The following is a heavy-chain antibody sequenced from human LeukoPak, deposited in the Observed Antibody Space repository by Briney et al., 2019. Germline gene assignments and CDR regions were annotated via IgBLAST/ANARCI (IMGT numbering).Heavy chain of an antibody. V-gene: IGHV3-13*01. J-gene: IGHJ6*02. CDR3: AGNLGYYYGSEFPYGMDV. CDR1: GFTLS. CDR2: IGTAGDT. Sequence: GGSLRLSCAASGFTLSRKGLEWVSAIGTAGDTYYPGSVKGRFTISRENAKNSLYLQMNSLRAGDTAVYYCAGNLGYYYGSEFPYGMDVWGQGTTVTVSS. D-gene: IGHD3-10*01.